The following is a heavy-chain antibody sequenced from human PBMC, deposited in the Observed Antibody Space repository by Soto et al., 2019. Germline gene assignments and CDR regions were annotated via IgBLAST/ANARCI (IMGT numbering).Heavy chain of an antibody. V-gene: IGHV3-30*18. CDR1: GFTFSSYG. D-gene: IGHD3-22*01. J-gene: IGHJ4*02. CDR2: ISYDGSNK. CDR3: AKAGIDYYDSSGYYHYFDY. Sequence: SLRLSCAASGFTFSSYGMHWVRQAPGKGLEWVAVISYDGSNKYYADSVKGRFTISRDNSKNTLYLQMNSLRAEDTAVYYCAKAGIDYYDSSGYYHYFDYWGQGTLVTVSS.